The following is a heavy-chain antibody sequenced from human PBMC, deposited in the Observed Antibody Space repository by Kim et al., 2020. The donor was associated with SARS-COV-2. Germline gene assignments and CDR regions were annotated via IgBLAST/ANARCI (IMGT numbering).Heavy chain of an antibody. CDR2: IGTAGDT. CDR1: GFTFSSYD. D-gene: IGHD1-26*01. Sequence: GGSLRLSCAASGFTFSSYDMHWVRQATGKGLEWVSAIGTAGDTDYPGSVKGRFTISKENAENSLYLQMNSLRAGDTAVYYCARVWDYYGMDVWGQGTTVTVSS. CDR3: ARVWDYYGMDV. V-gene: IGHV3-13*01. J-gene: IGHJ6*02.